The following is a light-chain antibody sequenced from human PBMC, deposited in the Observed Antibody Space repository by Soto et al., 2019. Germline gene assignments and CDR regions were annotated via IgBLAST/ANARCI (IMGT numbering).Light chain of an antibody. CDR1: QGISSY. Sequence: DIQLTQSPSFLSASVGDRVTITCRASQGISSYLAWYQQKPGKAPKLLIYAASTLQSGVPSRFSSSGSGTEFTLTISSLQPEDFATYYCQQLNSFPITFGQGTPLEIK. CDR3: QQLNSFPIT. CDR2: AAS. V-gene: IGKV1-9*01. J-gene: IGKJ5*01.